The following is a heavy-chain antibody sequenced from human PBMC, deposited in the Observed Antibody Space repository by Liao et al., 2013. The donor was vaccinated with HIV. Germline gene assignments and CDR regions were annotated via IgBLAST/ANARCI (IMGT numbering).Heavy chain of an antibody. CDR2: VYPTGNT. V-gene: IGHV4-4*07. CDR1: GDSIDSYY. CDR3: ARDRVHYFDL. J-gene: IGHJ5*02. D-gene: IGHD1-1*01. Sequence: QVQLQESGPGLMRPSETLFLTCSLSGDSIDSYYWSWLRQSAGKGLEWIGRVYPTGNTNYNPSLASRLTLSVDSSKNQFSLRLTSVTAADTAVYICARDRVHYFDLWGQGTLVXVSS.